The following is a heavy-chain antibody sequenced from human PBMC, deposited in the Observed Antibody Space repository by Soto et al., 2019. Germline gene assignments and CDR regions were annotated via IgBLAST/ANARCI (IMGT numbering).Heavy chain of an antibody. CDR1: GYTFTSYA. Sequence: QVQLVQSGAEVKKPGASVKVSCKASGYTFTSYAIHWVRQAPGQRLEWMGWINAGNGNTYYSQKFPGRVTITRDTSASTAYMELSSLRSEDTAVYYCARRYGDYVRYFDLWGRGTLVTVSS. V-gene: IGHV1-3*01. CDR3: ARRYGDYVRYFDL. D-gene: IGHD4-17*01. J-gene: IGHJ2*01. CDR2: INAGNGNT.